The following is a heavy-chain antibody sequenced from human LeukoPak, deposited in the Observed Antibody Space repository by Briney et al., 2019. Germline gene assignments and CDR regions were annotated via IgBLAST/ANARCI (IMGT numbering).Heavy chain of an antibody. Sequence: GRSLRLSCAASGFSFSDYNMNWVRQAPGKGLEWVAYISSSSSTTHYADSVTGRFSISRDNAKSSLYLQMNSLRVEDTAVYYCARDLYSGSYYDFDYWGQGALVTVSS. CDR3: ARDLYSGSYYDFDY. CDR2: ISSSSSTT. CDR1: GFSFSDYN. V-gene: IGHV3-48*01. D-gene: IGHD1-26*01. J-gene: IGHJ4*02.